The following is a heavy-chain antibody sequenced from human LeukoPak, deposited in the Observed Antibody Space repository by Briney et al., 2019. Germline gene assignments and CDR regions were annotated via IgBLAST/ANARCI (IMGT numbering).Heavy chain of an antibody. J-gene: IGHJ4*02. Sequence: GGSLRLSCAASGFTVSTNYMSWVRQAPGKGLEWVSVIYSGGTTYYADSVKGRFTLSRDDSKNTLYLQMKSLRAEDTAVYYCARRWVLGGGQGTLVTVSS. CDR2: IYSGGTT. D-gene: IGHD5-24*01. V-gene: IGHV3-53*01. CDR3: ARRWVLG. CDR1: GFTVSTNY.